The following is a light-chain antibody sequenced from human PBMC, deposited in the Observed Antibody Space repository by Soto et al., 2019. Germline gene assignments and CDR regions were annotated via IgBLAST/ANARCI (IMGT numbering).Light chain of an antibody. V-gene: IGLV1-51*01. CDR2: DNN. CDR3: GTWDNSLSAYV. CDR1: SSNIGTNR. Sequence: AAGQKVTISCSGSSSNIGTNRVSWYQQLPGTAPKLLIYDNNKRPSGILDRFSGSKSGTSATLGITELETGDEADFYCGTWDNSLSAYVFGTGTKVTVL. J-gene: IGLJ1*01.